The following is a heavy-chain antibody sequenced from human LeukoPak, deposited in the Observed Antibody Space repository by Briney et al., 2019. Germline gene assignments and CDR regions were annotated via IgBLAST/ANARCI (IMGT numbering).Heavy chain of an antibody. CDR3: ARLSQWDIVVVPAATADY. CDR1: GGSISSSSYY. V-gene: IGHV4-39*01. D-gene: IGHD2-2*01. Sequence: TSETLSLTCTVSGGSISSSSYYWGWIRQPPGKGLEWIGSIYYSGSTYYSPSLKSRVTISVDTSKNQFSLKLSSVTAADTAVYYCARLSQWDIVVVPAATADYWGQGTLVTVSS. CDR2: IYYSGST. J-gene: IGHJ4*02.